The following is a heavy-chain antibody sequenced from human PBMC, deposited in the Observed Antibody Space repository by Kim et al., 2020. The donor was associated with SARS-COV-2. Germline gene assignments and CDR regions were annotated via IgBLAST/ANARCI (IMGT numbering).Heavy chain of an antibody. CDR1: GGSISSYY. V-gene: IGHV4-59*13. CDR3: ARGPNCSGGSCLYFDY. J-gene: IGHJ4*02. CDR2: IYYSGST. Sequence: SETLSLTCTVSGGSISSYYWSWIRQPPGKGLEWIGYIYYSGSTNYNPSLKSRVTISVDTSKNQFSLKLSSVTAADTAMYYCARGPNCSGGSCLYFDYWGQGTLVTVSS. D-gene: IGHD2-15*01.